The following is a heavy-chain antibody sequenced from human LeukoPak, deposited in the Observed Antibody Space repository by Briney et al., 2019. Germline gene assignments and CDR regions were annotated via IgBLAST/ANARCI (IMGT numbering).Heavy chain of an antibody. J-gene: IGHJ6*03. D-gene: IGHD3-10*01. CDR3: ARERYYGSGSSNYYYYYYMDV. Sequence: PSETLSLTCTVSGGSISSGGYYWSWIRQPPGKGLEWIGYIYHSGSTYYNPSLKSRVTISVDRSKNQFSLKLSSVTAADTAVYYCARERYYGSGSSNYYYYYYMDVWGKGTTVTVSS. CDR1: GGSISSGGYY. V-gene: IGHV4-30-2*01. CDR2: IYHSGST.